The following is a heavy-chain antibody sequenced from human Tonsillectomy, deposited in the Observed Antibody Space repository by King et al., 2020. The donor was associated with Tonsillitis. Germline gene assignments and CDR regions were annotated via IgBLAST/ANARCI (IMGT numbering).Heavy chain of an antibody. CDR1: GFIFSNYG. CDR3: AKEADEAAAGTKFTDY. J-gene: IGHJ4*02. CDR2: ISYDGSNK. Sequence: VKLVESGGGVVQPGRSLRLSCAASGFIFSNYGFYWVRQAPGKGLEWVAIISYDGSNKYYADSVKGRFTISRDNSKNTLYLQMNSLRAEDTAVYYCAKEADEAAAGTKFTDYWGQGTLVTVSS. D-gene: IGHD6-13*01. V-gene: IGHV3-30*18.